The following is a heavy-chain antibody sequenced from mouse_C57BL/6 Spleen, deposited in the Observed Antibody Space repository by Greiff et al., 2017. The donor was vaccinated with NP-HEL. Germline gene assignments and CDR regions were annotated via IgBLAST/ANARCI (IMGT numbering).Heavy chain of an antibody. CDR1: GYTFTSYG. V-gene: IGHV1-81*01. CDR3: ARRAANTGTDY. J-gene: IGHJ2*01. CDR2: IYPRSGNT. D-gene: IGHD4-1*01. Sequence: VKLQQSGAELARPGASVKLSCKASGYTFTSYGISWVKQRTGQGLEWIGEIYPRSGNTYYNEKFKGKATLTADKSSSTAYMELRSLTSEDSAVYFCARRAANTGTDYWGQGTTLTVSS.